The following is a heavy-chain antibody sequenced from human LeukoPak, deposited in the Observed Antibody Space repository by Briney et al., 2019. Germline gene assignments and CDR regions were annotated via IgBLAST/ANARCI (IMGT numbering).Heavy chain of an antibody. CDR1: GGSISSYY. V-gene: IGHV4-59*01. CDR3: ARIYYDFWSGYYFDY. CDR2: IYYSGST. J-gene: IGHJ4*02. Sequence: PSETLSLTCTVSGGSISSYYWSWIRQPPGKGLEWIGYIYYSGSTNYNPSLKSRVTISVDTSKNQFSLKLSSVTAADTAVYHCARIYYDFWSGYYFDYWGQGTLVTVSS. D-gene: IGHD3-3*01.